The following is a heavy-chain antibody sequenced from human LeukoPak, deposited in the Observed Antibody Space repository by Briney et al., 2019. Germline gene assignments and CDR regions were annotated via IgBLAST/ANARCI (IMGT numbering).Heavy chain of an antibody. D-gene: IGHD3-3*01. Sequence: PGGSLRLSCAASGFTFSSYWMGWVRQAPGKGLEWVANIKQDGSEKYYVDSVKGRFTISRDNAKNSLYLQMNSLRAEDTAVYYCARDYDFWSGYPGYWGQGTLVSVSS. CDR2: IKQDGSEK. V-gene: IGHV3-7*01. J-gene: IGHJ4*02. CDR3: ARDYDFWSGYPGY. CDR1: GFTFSSYW.